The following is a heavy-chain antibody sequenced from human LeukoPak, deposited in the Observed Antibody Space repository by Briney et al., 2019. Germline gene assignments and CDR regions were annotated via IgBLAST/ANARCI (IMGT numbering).Heavy chain of an antibody. V-gene: IGHV3-23*01. CDR1: GFTFSNYA. CDR2: ISGSGGST. Sequence: PGGSLRLSCAASGFTFSNYAMSWVRQAPGKGLEWVSAISGSGGSTYYADSVKGRFTISRDNSKNTLYLQMNSLRAEDTAVYYCAKRGRLTGTTATVDAFDIWGQGTMVTVSS. J-gene: IGHJ3*02. CDR3: AKRGRLTGTTATVDAFDI. D-gene: IGHD1-7*01.